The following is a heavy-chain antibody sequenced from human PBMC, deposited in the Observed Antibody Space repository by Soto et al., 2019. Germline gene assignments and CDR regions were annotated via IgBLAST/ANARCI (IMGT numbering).Heavy chain of an antibody. CDR3: ARPLIRTVTTVDPGG. J-gene: IGHJ4*02. D-gene: IGHD4-4*01. V-gene: IGHV3-48*01. CDR2: ISSSSSTI. CDR1: GFTFSSYS. Sequence: GGSLRLSCAASGFTFSSYSMNWVRQAPGKGLEWVSYISSSSSTIYYADSVKGRFTISRDNAKNSLYLQMNSLRAEDTAVYYCARPLIRTVTTVDPGGWGQGTLVTVSS.